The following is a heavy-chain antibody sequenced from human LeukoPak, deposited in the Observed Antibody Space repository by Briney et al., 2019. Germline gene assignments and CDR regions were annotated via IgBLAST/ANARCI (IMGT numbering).Heavy chain of an antibody. CDR3: ARGGGEGAYCGGDCYNFDY. J-gene: IGHJ4*02. Sequence: GGSLRLSCVASGFIFSTYSMNWVRQAPGKGLEWVSYISSSSSTIYYADSAKGRFTISRDNAKNSLYLQMNSLRDEDTAVYYCARGGGEGAYCGGDCYNFDYWGQGTLVTVSS. CDR2: ISSSSSTI. CDR1: GFIFSTYS. V-gene: IGHV3-48*02. D-gene: IGHD2-21*02.